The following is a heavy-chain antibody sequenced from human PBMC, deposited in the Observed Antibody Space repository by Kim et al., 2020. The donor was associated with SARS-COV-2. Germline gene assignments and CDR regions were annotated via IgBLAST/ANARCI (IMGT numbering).Heavy chain of an antibody. V-gene: IGHV1-24*01. D-gene: IGHD3-10*01. J-gene: IGHJ4*02. CDR3: ATSPMGFGELYY. CDR1: GYTLTELS. CDR2: FDPEDGET. Sequence: ASVKVSCKVSGYTLTELSMHWVRQAPGKGLEWMGGFDPEDGETIYAQKFQGRVTMTEDTSTDTAYMELSSLRSEDTAVYYCATSPMGFGELYYWGQGTLVTVSS.